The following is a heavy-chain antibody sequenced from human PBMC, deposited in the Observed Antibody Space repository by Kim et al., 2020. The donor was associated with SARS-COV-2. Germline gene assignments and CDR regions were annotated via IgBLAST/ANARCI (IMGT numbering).Heavy chain of an antibody. J-gene: IGHJ6*02. CDR3: ESQGSRGLWFGELLAPHYYGMDV. D-gene: IGHD3-10*01. Sequence: ASVKVSCKASGYTFTSYAMHWVRQAPGQRLEWMGWINAGNGNTKYSQKFQGRVTITRDTSASTAYMELSSLRSEDTAVYYCESQGSRGLWFGELLAPHYYGMDVWGQGTTVTVSS. V-gene: IGHV1-3*01. CDR1: GYTFTSYA. CDR2: INAGNGNT.